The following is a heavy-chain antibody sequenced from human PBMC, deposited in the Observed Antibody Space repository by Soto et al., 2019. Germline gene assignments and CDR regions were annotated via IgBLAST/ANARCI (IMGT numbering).Heavy chain of an antibody. J-gene: IGHJ4*02. D-gene: IGHD3-10*01. CDR1: GYTFTGYY. Sequence: VASVKVSCKSSGYTFTGYYIHWVRQAPGQGLEWMGWINPNSGGTNYAQKFQGRVTMTRDTSISTAYMELSRLRSDDTAVYYCAGGMVRNSPTPGYWGQGTLVTVSS. CDR3: AGGMVRNSPTPGY. V-gene: IGHV1-2*02. CDR2: INPNSGGT.